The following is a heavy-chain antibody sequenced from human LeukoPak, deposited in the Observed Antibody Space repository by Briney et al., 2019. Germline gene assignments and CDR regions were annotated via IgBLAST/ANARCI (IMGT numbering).Heavy chain of an antibody. CDR2: IYRSGST. CDR1: GGSISSGGYS. D-gene: IGHD3-22*01. CDR3: ARGGYYDSSGSTGFWFDP. J-gene: IGHJ5*02. V-gene: IGHV4-30-2*01. Sequence: SQTLSLTCAVSGGSISSGGYSWSWIRQPPGKGLEWIGYIYRSGSTYYNPSLKSRVTISVDRSKNQFSLKLSSVTAADTAVYYCARGGYYDSSGSTGFWFDPWGQETLVTVSS.